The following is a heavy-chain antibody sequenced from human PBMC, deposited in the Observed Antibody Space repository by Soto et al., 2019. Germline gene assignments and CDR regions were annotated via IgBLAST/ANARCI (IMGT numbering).Heavy chain of an antibody. V-gene: IGHV3-13*01. D-gene: IGHD6-6*01. Sequence: GGSLSRSCAASGFTVRSYEMHWVRQVTGKGLEWVSRINIGGDTFYSGSVKGRFTVSREDARNSAYLQMDSLRVGDTAVYYCVRGEMRSSSGHTWFDTWGQGVLVTVSS. J-gene: IGHJ5*02. CDR2: INIGGDT. CDR3: VRGEMRSSSGHTWFDT. CDR1: GFTVRSYE.